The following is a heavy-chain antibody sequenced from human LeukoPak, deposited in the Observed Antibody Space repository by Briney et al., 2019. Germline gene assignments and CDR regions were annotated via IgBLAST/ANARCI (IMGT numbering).Heavy chain of an antibody. CDR3: ARDADSSSWYRIY. D-gene: IGHD6-13*01. Sequence: SETLSLTCTVSGGSISSGSYYWSWIRQPAGKGLEWIGRIYTSGSTNYNPSLKSRVTISVDTSKNQFSLKLSSVTAADTAVYYCARDADSSSWYRIYWGQGTLVTVSS. CDR2: IYTSGST. V-gene: IGHV4-61*02. CDR1: GGSISSGSYY. J-gene: IGHJ4*02.